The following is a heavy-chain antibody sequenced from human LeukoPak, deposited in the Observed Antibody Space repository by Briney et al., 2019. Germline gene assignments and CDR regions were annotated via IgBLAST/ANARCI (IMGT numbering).Heavy chain of an antibody. Sequence: GGSLRLSCAASGFTVSSNYMSWVCQAPGKGLEWVSVIYSGGSTYYADSVKGRFTISRDNSKNTLYLQMNSLRAEDTAVYHCARGYSSGWYGCPFDYWGHGTLVTVSS. V-gene: IGHV3-53*01. CDR3: ARGYSSGWYGCPFDY. J-gene: IGHJ4*01. CDR2: IYSGGST. CDR1: GFTVSSNY. D-gene: IGHD6-19*01.